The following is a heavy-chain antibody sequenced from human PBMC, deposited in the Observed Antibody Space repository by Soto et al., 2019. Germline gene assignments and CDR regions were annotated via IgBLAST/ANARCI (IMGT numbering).Heavy chain of an antibody. V-gene: IGHV1-2*02. CDR3: VRESANAKPEGVDF. CDR2: INPNSGGT. CDR1: GYAFRDYY. Sequence: ASVKVSCKASGYAFRDYYIHWVRQAPGQGLEWMGCINPNSGGTKYAPKFQGGVTMTRDTSITTAYMELSRLRSGDTAVYYCVRESANAKPEGVDFWGQGTLVTVSS. D-gene: IGHD2-2*01. J-gene: IGHJ4*02.